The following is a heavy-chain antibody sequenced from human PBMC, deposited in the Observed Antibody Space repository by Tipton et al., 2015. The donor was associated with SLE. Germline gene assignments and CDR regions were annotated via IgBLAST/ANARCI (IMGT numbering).Heavy chain of an antibody. Sequence: LRLSCTVSGGSISSYYWSWIRQPPGKGLEWIGYIYYSGSTNYSGSTNYNPSLKSRVTISLDTSKNQFSLKLSSVTAADTAVYYCARTFPYGGFDPWGQGTLVTVSS. CDR2: IYYSGSTNYSGST. D-gene: IGHD4-23*01. J-gene: IGHJ5*02. CDR3: ARTFPYGGFDP. CDR1: GGSISSYY. V-gene: IGHV4-59*01.